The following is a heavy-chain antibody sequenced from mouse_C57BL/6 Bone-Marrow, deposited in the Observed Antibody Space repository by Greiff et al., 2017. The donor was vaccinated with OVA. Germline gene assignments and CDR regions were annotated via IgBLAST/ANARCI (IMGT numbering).Heavy chain of an antibody. Sequence: QVTLKESGPGILQPSQTLSLTCSFSGFSLSTFGMGVGWIRQPSGKGLEWLAHIWWDDDKYYNPALKSRLTISKDTSKNQVFLKIANVDTADTATYYCARSPTIVTTPYFDYWGQGTTLTVSS. D-gene: IGHD2-5*01. CDR1: GFSLSTFGMG. CDR2: IWWDDDK. V-gene: IGHV8-8*01. J-gene: IGHJ2*01. CDR3: ARSPTIVTTPYFDY.